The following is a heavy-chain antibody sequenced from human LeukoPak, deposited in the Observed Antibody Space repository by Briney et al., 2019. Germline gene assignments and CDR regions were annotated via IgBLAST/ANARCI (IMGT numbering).Heavy chain of an antibody. CDR3: ARDTGTYCGGDCYAN. CDR2: ISGSGGST. CDR1: GFTFSSYA. D-gene: IGHD2-21*01. V-gene: IGHV3-23*01. J-gene: IGHJ4*02. Sequence: GGSLRLSCAASGFTFSSYAMSWVRQAPGKGLEWVSAISGSGGSTYYADSVKGRFTISRDNSKNTLYLQMNSLRAEDTAVYYCARDTGTYCGGDCYANWGQGTLVTVSS.